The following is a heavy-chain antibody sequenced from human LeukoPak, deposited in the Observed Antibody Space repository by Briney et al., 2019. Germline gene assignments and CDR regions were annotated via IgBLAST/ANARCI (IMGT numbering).Heavy chain of an antibody. CDR2: INTNTGNP. J-gene: IGHJ6*03. Sequence: ASEKVSCKASGYTFTSYAMNWVRQAPGQGLEWMGWINTNTGNPTYAQGFTGRFVFSLDTSVSTAYLQISSLKAEDTAVYYCARVGPWVNPDYYYYCMDVWGKGTTVTVSS. D-gene: IGHD1-14*01. CDR1: GYTFTSYA. CDR3: ARVGPWVNPDYYYYCMDV. V-gene: IGHV7-4-1*02.